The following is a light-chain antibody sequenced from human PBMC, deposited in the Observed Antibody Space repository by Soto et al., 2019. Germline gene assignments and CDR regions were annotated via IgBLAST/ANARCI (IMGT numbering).Light chain of an antibody. V-gene: IGKV3-11*01. Sequence: EILLTQSPATLSVSPGEISTLSCRASQSIMNYVAWYQQKPGQSPRLLIYDASNRATDVPARFSGSGSGTDFTLSISSLEPEDFAVYFCQQRSNWPLTFGPGTKVDI. J-gene: IGKJ3*01. CDR3: QQRSNWPLT. CDR2: DAS. CDR1: QSIMNY.